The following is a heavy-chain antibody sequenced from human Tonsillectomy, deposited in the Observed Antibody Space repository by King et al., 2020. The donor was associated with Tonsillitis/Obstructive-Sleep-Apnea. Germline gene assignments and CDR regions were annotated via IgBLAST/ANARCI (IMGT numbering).Heavy chain of an antibody. CDR2: ISYDDGSNK. CDR3: ARCENYGGTYYF. J-gene: IGHJ4*02. CDR1: GFTFSAYS. Sequence: ESGGGVVQPGRSLRLSCAASGFTFSAYSMHWVRQAPGRGLEWVALISYDDGSNKYYADSVKGRFTISRDNSRKMLYLQINSLRPDDTAVYYCARCENYGGTYYFWGQGTLVTVSS. V-gene: IGHV3-30*04. D-gene: IGHD4-23*01.